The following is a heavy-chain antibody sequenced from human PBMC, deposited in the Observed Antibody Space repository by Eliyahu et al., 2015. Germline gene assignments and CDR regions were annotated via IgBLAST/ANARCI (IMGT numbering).Heavy chain of an antibody. D-gene: IGHD5-12*01. CDR1: GXRFSSYS. V-gene: IGHV3-48*02. Sequence: EVQLVESGGGLVQPGGSXRLSCXXSGXRFSSYSXNWVRQAPGKGLEWVSYISSSSSTIYYADSVKGRFTISRDNAKNSLYLXMNSLRDEDTAVYYCAREGLHYDLWYFDLWGRGTLVTVSS. J-gene: IGHJ2*01. CDR2: ISSSSSTI. CDR3: AREGLHYDLWYFDL.